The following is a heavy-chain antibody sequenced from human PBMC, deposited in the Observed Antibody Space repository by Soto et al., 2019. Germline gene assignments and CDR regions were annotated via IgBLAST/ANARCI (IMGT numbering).Heavy chain of an antibody. Sequence: EVQLVESGEGLVQPGESLRLSCAASGFPFTPFWMHWVRQAPGKGLEWLSHINSDGSTKVYADSVKGRFSISRDNAKNTLYLQLNSLKVEDTAVYYCVRDRGSPDSFDSWGRGTMVTVSS. V-gene: IGHV3-74*01. J-gene: IGHJ3*01. D-gene: IGHD3-16*01. CDR1: GFPFTPFW. CDR3: VRDRGSPDSFDS. CDR2: INSDGSTK.